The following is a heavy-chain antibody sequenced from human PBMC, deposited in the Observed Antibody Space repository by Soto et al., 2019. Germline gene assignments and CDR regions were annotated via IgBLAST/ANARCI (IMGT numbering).Heavy chain of an antibody. CDR1: GGSITNGGFY. J-gene: IGHJ4*02. Sequence: QVQLQESGPGLVKPSQTLSLTCTVSGGSITNGGFYWSWIRQRPGKGLEWIGNIFYSGNTYYNPSRNSRVTISIDTSKNQCSLTFSSVPAADKSVYYCVSHRRSVCASYRPPFDYWGPGTRVTVSS. CDR2: IFYSGNT. CDR3: VSHRRSVCASYRPPFDY. D-gene: IGHD3-16*02. V-gene: IGHV4-31*03.